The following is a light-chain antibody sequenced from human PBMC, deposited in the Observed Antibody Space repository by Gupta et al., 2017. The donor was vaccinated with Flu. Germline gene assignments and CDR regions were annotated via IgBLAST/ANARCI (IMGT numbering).Light chain of an antibody. CDR1: RGDNSYI. J-gene: IGLJ2*01. Sequence: LTCTLRRGDNSYIIEWHQQQSGKAPRYWMKFEGTEIYNKGGGVPGRFSGSSSGADRYLTISNRQAEEEADYYCETGDSNNHVVFGGGTKLTVL. CDR3: ETGDSNNHVV. V-gene: IGLV4-60*03. CDR2: FEGTEIY.